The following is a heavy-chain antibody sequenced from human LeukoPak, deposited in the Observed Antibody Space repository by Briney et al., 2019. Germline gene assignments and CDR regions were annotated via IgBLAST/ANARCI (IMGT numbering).Heavy chain of an antibody. CDR2: INHSGST. CDR3: ARGQGGNATHTRYYFDY. CDR1: GGSFSGYY. D-gene: IGHD4-23*01. Sequence: SETLSLTCAVSGGSFSGYYWSWIRQPPGKGLEWIGEINHSGSTNYNPSLKSRVTISVDTSKNQFSLKLSSVTAADTAVYYCARGQGGNATHTRYYFDYWGQGTLVTVSS. V-gene: IGHV4-34*01. J-gene: IGHJ4*02.